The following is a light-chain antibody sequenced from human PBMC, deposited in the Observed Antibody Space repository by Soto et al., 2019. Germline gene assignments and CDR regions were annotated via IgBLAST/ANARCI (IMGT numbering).Light chain of an antibody. CDR3: QQYGSSPWT. J-gene: IGKJ1*01. CDR2: GAS. CDR1: QYINTR. V-gene: IGKV3-20*01. Sequence: EIVLTQSPATLSSFPGDRVTLSCRASQYINTRLAWYQHRPGQAPRLLIFGASTRANGIPARFSGSGSGTDFTLTISRLEPEDFAVYYCQQYGSSPWTFGQGTKVDIK.